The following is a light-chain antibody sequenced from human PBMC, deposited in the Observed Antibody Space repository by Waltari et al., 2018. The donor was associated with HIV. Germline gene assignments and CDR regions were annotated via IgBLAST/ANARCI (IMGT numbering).Light chain of an antibody. CDR2: SNN. CDR3: PAWDANRNAVV. J-gene: IGLJ2*01. Sequence: QSVLTQPPSASGTPGQRVAISCSGSSSHIGGNTITRYQQLSGTDPKHPITSNNPRPSGVRDRVSGSKSGTSGYLAVSVLQSEDEPAYHCPAWDANRNAVVFGGGTKLTVL. CDR1: SSHIGGNT. V-gene: IGLV1-44*01.